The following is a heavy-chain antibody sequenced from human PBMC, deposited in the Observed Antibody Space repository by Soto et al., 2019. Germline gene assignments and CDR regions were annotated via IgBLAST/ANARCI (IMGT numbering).Heavy chain of an antibody. CDR3: ARGEEYSSSFWGIDY. CDR1: GFTCSSYA. V-gene: IGHV3-30-3*01. CDR2: ISYDGSNK. Sequence: GGSLRLSCAASGFTCSSYAMHWVRQAPGKGLEWVAVISYDGSNKYYADSVKGRFTISRDNSKNTLYLQMNSLRAEDTAVYYCARGEEYSSSFWGIDYWGQGTLVTVSS. J-gene: IGHJ4*02. D-gene: IGHD6-6*01.